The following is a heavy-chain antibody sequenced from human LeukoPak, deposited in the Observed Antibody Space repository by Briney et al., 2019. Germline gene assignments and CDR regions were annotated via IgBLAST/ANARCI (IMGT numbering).Heavy chain of an antibody. CDR3: ARAGLWDYSDSSGYHNAAFDI. CDR2: INPDSGGT. CDR1: GYTFTDYY. D-gene: IGHD3-22*01. Sequence: ASVSVSFTASGYTFTDYYMHWVRQAPGQGREWMGWINPDSGGTNYTQKFQGRVTMTRDTSISTAYMQLSRLRSDDTAVYYCARAGLWDYSDSSGYHNAAFDIWGRGTMVTVSS. J-gene: IGHJ3*02. V-gene: IGHV1-2*02.